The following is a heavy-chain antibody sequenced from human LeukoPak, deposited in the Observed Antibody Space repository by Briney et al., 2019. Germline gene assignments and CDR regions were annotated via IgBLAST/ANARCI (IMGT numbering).Heavy chain of an antibody. Sequence: GGSLRLSCAASGFTLSSYGMNWVRQAPGKGLEWVSGISGSGSSTYYADSVKGRFTISRDNAKNSLYLQMNSLRAEDTAVYYCARCKGVPAAVIDYWGQGTLVTVSS. CDR2: ISGSGSST. D-gene: IGHD2-2*01. V-gene: IGHV3-21*01. J-gene: IGHJ4*02. CDR1: GFTLSSYG. CDR3: ARCKGVPAAVIDY.